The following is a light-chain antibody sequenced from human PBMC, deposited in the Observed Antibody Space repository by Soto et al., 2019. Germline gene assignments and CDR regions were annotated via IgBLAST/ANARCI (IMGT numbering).Light chain of an antibody. V-gene: IGLV1-51*01. CDR1: SSNIGGNP. Sequence: QSVLTQPPSVSAAPGQLVTMFCSGSSSNIGGNPVSWYPRLPGTAPKRLIYGDNRRPSGIPDRCSCSKSGTSATLSIPGFQTGAEADYYCGSWDSSLSAYVFGTGTKV. CDR3: GSWDSSLSAYV. J-gene: IGLJ1*01. CDR2: GDN.